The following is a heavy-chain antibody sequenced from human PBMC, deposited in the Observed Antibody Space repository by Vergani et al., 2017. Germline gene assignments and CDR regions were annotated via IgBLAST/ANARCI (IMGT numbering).Heavy chain of an antibody. CDR1: GFTFSSYA. Sequence: VQLLESGGGLVQPGGSLRLSCAASGFTFSSYAMSWVRQAPGKGLEWVSAISGSGGSTYYADSVKGRFTISRDNSKNTLYLQMNSLRAEDTAVYYCAKGYSSSWYGSWYFDLWGRGTLVTVSS. CDR3: AKGYSSSWYGSWYFDL. D-gene: IGHD6-13*01. V-gene: IGHV3-23*01. CDR2: ISGSGGST. J-gene: IGHJ2*01.